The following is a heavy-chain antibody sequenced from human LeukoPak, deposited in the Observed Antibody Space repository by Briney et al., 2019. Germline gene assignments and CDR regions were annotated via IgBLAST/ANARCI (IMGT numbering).Heavy chain of an antibody. CDR1: GFTFDDYA. CDR3: AKDMGAWIVVVPAAILFDY. Sequence: GRSLRLSCAASGFTFDDYAMHWVRQAPGKGLEWVSGISWNSGSIGYADSVKGRFTISRDNSKNTLYLQMNSLRAEDTAVYYCAKDMGAWIVVVPAAILFDYWGQGTLVTVSS. J-gene: IGHJ4*02. D-gene: IGHD2-2*02. V-gene: IGHV3-9*01. CDR2: ISWNSGSI.